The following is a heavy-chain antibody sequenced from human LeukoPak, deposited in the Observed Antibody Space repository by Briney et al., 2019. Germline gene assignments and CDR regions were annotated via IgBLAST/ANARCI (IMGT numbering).Heavy chain of an antibody. CDR1: GYTFTSYY. J-gene: IGHJ4*02. D-gene: IGHD3-9*01. CDR3: ARAQTYYDILTGYYPLPPPPDY. V-gene: IGHV1-46*01. CDR2: INPSGGST. Sequence: ASVKVSCKASGYTFTSYYMHWVRQAPGQGLEWMGIINPSGGSTSYAQKFQGRVTMTRDTSTSTAYMELRSLRSDDTAVYYCARAQTYYDILTGYYPLPPPPDYWGQGTLVTVSS.